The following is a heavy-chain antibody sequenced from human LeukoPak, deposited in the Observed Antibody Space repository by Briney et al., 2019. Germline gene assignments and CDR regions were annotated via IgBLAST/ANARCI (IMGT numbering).Heavy chain of an antibody. J-gene: IGHJ3*02. CDR2: INAGNGNT. Sequence: ASVKVSCKASGYTFSSYAMHWVRQAPGQRLEWMGWINAGNGNTKYSQKVQGRVTITRDTSASTAYMELSSLRSEDTAVYYCAREYYDSSGNFLGAFDMWGQGTMVTVSS. D-gene: IGHD3-22*01. CDR3: AREYYDSSGNFLGAFDM. V-gene: IGHV1-3*01. CDR1: GYTFSSYA.